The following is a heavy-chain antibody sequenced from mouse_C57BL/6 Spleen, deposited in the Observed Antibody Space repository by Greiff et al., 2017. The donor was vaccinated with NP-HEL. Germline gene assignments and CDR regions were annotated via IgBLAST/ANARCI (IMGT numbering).Heavy chain of an antibody. CDR3: ARGYYGNDAMDY. D-gene: IGHD1-1*01. V-gene: IGHV1-69*01. CDR2: IDPSDSYT. CDR1: GYTFTSYW. J-gene: IGHJ4*01. Sequence: QVQLQQSGAELVMPGASVKLSCKASGYTFTSYWMHWVKQRPGQGLEWIGEIDPSDSYTNYNQKFKGKSTLTVDKSSSTAYMQLSSLTSEDSAVYYCARGYYGNDAMDYWGQGTSVTVSS.